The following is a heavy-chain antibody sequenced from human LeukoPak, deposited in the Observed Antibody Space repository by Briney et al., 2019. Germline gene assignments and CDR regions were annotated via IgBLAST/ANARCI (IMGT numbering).Heavy chain of an antibody. J-gene: IGHJ4*02. D-gene: IGHD3-10*01. CDR3: ARGRGFGELSSPPFDY. CDR2: IYYSGST. V-gene: IGHV4-39*07. CDR1: GGSISSSSYY. Sequence: PSETLSLTCTVSGGSISSSSYYWGWIRQPPGKGLEWIGSIYYSGSTYYNPSLKSRVTISVDTSKNQFSLKLSSVTAADTAVYYCARGRGFGELSSPPFDYWGQGTLVTVSS.